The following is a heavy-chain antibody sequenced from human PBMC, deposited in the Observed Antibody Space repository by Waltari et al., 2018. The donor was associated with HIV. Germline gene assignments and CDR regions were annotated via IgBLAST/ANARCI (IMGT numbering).Heavy chain of an antibody. CDR1: GGSIPTANNY. CDR2: IFYRGGTT. Sequence: QLQLQESGPGLLKPSETLSLTCLVSGGSIPTANNYWGWLRQPPGKGLEWLGNIFYRGGTTYYHPSIKSRLTISVDTSENQISLKLTSLTAADSGVYYCARHAGPLLPGPRISWSLGGVDVWGHGTTVIVSS. CDR3: ARHAGPLLPGPRISWSLGGVDV. J-gene: IGHJ6*02. V-gene: IGHV4-39*01. D-gene: IGHD6-13*01.